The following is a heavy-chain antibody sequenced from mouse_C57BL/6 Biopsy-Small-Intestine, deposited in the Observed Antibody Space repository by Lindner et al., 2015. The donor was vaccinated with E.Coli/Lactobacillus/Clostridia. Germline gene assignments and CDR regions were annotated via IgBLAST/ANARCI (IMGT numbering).Heavy chain of an antibody. V-gene: IGHV1-34*02. CDR3: ARGPNAMDY. J-gene: IGHJ4*01. CDR2: IYPNNGGT. CDR1: GYTFTDYN. Sequence: VQLQESGPELVKPGASVKISCKASGYTFTDYNMDWVKQSHGKSLEWIGCIYPNNGGTGYNQKFKSKATLTVDKSSSTAYMELHSLTSEDSAVYYCARGPNAMDYWGQGTSVTVSS.